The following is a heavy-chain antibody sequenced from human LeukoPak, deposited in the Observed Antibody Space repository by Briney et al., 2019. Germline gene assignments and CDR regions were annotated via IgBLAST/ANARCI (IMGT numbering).Heavy chain of an antibody. D-gene: IGHD5-12*01. V-gene: IGHV3-30-3*01. CDR3: VRDSGYDRYYFDL. J-gene: IGHJ4*02. Sequence: QPGGSLRLSCTASGFTFGSYWMSWVRQAPGKGLEWVAFVSIDGSQEYYADSVKGRFTISRDNSKDTLDLQMTSLRGDDTAVYYCVRDSGYDRYYFDLWGQGTLVIVSS. CDR2: VSIDGSQE. CDR1: GFTFGSYW.